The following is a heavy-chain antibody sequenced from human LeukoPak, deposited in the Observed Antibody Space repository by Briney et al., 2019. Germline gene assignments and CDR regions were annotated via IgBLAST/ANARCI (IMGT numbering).Heavy chain of an antibody. J-gene: IGHJ4*02. Sequence: GGSLRLSCAASGFTVSDNYMSWVRQAPGKGLEWVSIIYSGGNTYYADSVKGRFTVSRDNSKNTLYLQMNSLRAEDTAVYYCPRVIVGTTTRLDYFDYWGQGTLVTVSS. V-gene: IGHV3-66*01. CDR2: IYSGGNT. CDR1: GFTVSDNY. CDR3: PRVIVGTTTRLDYFDY. D-gene: IGHD1-26*01.